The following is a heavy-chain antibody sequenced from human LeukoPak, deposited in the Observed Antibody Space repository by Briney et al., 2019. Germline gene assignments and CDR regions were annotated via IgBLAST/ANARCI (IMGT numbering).Heavy chain of an antibody. V-gene: IGHV7-4-1*02. J-gene: IGHJ4*02. D-gene: IGHD6-19*01. CDR2: INTNTGNP. Sequence: ASVKVSCRASGYTFTSSALNWVRQAPGQGLEWMGWINTNTGNPTYAQGFTGRFVFSLDTSVSTAYLQISSLKAEDTAVYYCATDLKKGDSGCFDYWGQGTLVTVSS. CDR3: ATDLKKGDSGCFDY. CDR1: GYTFTSSA.